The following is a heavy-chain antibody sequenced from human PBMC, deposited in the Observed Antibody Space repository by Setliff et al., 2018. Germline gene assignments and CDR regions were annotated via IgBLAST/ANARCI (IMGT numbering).Heavy chain of an antibody. CDR3: ARDQWVRSPPLYFSYSMDV. D-gene: IGHD5-12*01. CDR2: LSFAGDA. V-gene: IGHV4-39*07. CDR1: GASFSGYYY. Sequence: SETLSLTCAVYGASFSGYYYWAWIRQTPGKGLEWVGSLSFAGDAYYNPSLKSRVTVSLDTSKNQFSLKLTSMTAADTAVYYCARDQWVRSPPLYFSYSMDVWGQGTTVTVSS. J-gene: IGHJ6*02.